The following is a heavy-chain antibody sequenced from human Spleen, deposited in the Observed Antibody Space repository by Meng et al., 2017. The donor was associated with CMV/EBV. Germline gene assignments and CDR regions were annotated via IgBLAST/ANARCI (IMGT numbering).Heavy chain of an antibody. D-gene: IGHD3-10*01. J-gene: IGHJ4*02. Sequence: GGSLRLSCAVSGFTFSRYTMNWVRQAPGKGLEWVSSISSSGNYIYYADSVKGRFTISRDNAKNSLYLQMNSLRADDTAVYYCARSGYGSGSSDDYWGQGTLVTVSS. CDR3: ARSGYGSGSSDDY. CDR2: ISSSGNYI. CDR1: GFTFSRYT. V-gene: IGHV3-21*01.